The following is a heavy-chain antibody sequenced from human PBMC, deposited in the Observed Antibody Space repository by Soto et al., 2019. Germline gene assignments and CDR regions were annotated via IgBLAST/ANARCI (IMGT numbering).Heavy chain of an antibody. D-gene: IGHD3-9*01. CDR1: GGSVNSNSFY. CDR3: AREDRLFFNWLDP. Sequence: QVQLQESGPGLVKPSETLSLTCTVSGGSVNSNSFYWSWIRQPPGKALEWIGSIYYNEFTKYYNHSVKSRVTISVDTSKNQFSLRLSSVTATDTAVYFCAREDRLFFNWLDPWGQGTLVTVSS. CDR2: IYYNEFT. J-gene: IGHJ5*02. V-gene: IGHV4-61*01.